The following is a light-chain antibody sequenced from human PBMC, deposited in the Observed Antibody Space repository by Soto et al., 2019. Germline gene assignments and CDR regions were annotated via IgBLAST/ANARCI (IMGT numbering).Light chain of an antibody. CDR1: SSDVGLYDY. Sequence: QSVLTQPASVSGSPGQSITISCTGTSSDVGLYDYVSWYQQHPGKAPQLMIYAVSNQPSGVSNRFSASKSGNTASLFISGLQAEDEADYYCSSYTSDSSYVYGSGTKVTVL. CDR3: SSYTSDSSYV. CDR2: AVS. J-gene: IGLJ1*01. V-gene: IGLV2-14*01.